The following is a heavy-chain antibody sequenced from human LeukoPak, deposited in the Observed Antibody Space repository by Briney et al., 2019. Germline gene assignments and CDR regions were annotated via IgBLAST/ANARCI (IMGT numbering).Heavy chain of an antibody. CDR1: GYSFNSQG. Sequence: ASVKVSCKASGYSFNSQGMNWVRQAPGQGLEWMGWINTDSGNPTYAQGFTGRFVFSLDSSVSTAYLQISNLMPEDTTKYYCAREILRFDIWGQGTMVIVSS. J-gene: IGHJ3*02. CDR3: AREILRFDI. CDR2: INTDSGNP. V-gene: IGHV7-4-1*02.